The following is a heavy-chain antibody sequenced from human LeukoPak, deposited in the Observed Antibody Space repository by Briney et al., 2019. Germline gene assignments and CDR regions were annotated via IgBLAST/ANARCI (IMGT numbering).Heavy chain of an antibody. V-gene: IGHV3-23*01. D-gene: IGHD6-6*01. CDR2: ISGSGGGT. J-gene: IGHJ4*02. CDR3: ASRGGCYSSSSEYYFDY. CDR1: GFTFSSYA. Sequence: GGSLRLSCAASGFTFSSYAMSWVRQAPGKGLEWVSAISGSGGGTYYGDSVKGRFTISRDNSKNTLYLQMNSLRAEDTAVYYCASRGGCYSSSSEYYFDYWGQGTLVTVSS.